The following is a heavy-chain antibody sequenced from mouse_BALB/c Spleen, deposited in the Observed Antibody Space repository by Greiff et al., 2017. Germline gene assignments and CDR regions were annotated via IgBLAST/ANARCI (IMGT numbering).Heavy chain of an antibody. CDR1: GFTFSSFG. D-gene: IGHD1-1*01. J-gene: IGHJ3*01. CDR3: ARGLHGSSYVRFAY. CDR2: ISSGSSTI. Sequence: EVKLMESGGGLVQPGGSRKFSCAASGFTFSSFGMHWVRQAPEKGLEWVAYISSGSSTIYYADTVKGRFTISRDNPKNTLFLQMTSLRSEDTAMYYCARGLHGSSYVRFAYWGQGTLVTVSA. V-gene: IGHV5-17*02.